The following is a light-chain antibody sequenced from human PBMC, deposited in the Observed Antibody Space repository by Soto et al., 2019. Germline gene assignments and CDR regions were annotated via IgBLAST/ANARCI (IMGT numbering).Light chain of an antibody. J-gene: IGLJ2*01. CDR2: EVS. CDR1: SSDVGGYNF. V-gene: IGLV2-8*01. Sequence: QSVLTQPPSASGSPGQSVTISCTGISSDVGGYNFVSWYQQHPGKAPKLMIYEVSERPSGVPDRFSGSKSGNTASLTVSGLQAEDEADYYCSSYAGSNIVVFGGGTKLTVL. CDR3: SSYAGSNIVV.